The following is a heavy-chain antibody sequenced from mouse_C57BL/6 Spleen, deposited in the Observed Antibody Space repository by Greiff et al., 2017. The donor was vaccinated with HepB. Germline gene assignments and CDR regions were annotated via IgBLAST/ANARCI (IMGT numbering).Heavy chain of an antibody. CDR1: GYTFTSYW. Sequence: VQLQQPGAELVMPGASVKLSCKASGYTFTSYWMHWVKQRPGQGLEWIGEIDPSDSYTNYNQKFKGKSTLTVDKSSSTAYMQLSSLTSEDSAVYYCARGEAYYSNYYAMDYWDQGTSVTISS. CDR2: IDPSDSYT. D-gene: IGHD2-5*01. J-gene: IGHJ4*01. CDR3: ARGEAYYSNYYAMDY. V-gene: IGHV1-69*01.